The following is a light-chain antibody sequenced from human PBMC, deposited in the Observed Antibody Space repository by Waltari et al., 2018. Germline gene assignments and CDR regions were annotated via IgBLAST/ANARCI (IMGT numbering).Light chain of an antibody. Sequence: DIQMTQSPPSLSASVGDRVTITCRASQSIGTYLNWYQHKPGRAPELLIYAASTLQGGVPSRFSGSGSETHFTLAIRSLQREDFATYYCQQSYTTPRTFGQGTKVEIK. CDR2: AAS. V-gene: IGKV1-39*01. CDR3: QQSYTTPRT. J-gene: IGKJ1*01. CDR1: QSIGTY.